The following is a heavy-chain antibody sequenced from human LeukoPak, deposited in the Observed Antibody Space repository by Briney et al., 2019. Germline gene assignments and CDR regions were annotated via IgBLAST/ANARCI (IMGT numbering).Heavy chain of an antibody. CDR2: INPNSGGT. Sequence: GASVKVSCKASGYTFTGYYMHWVRQAPGQGLEWMGWINPNSGGTNYAQKFQGRVTMTRDTSISTAYMELSRLRSDDTAVYYCARGGTMVRGVIRTIVYRGQGTLVTVSS. V-gene: IGHV1-2*02. CDR3: ARGGTMVRGVIRTIVY. J-gene: IGHJ4*02. CDR1: GYTFTGYY. D-gene: IGHD3-10*01.